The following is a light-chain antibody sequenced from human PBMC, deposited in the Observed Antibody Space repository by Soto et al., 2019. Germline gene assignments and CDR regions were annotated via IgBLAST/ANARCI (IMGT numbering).Light chain of an antibody. CDR3: CSYAGSSPYV. CDR1: SSDVGTYNL. J-gene: IGLJ1*01. CDR2: EGT. V-gene: IGLV2-23*01. Sequence: QSALTQPASVSGPPGQSVTISCTGTSSDVGTYNLVSWFQQKPGKAPKLMIYEGTKRPSGVSHRFSGSKSGNTASLTISGLRAEDEADYSCCSYAGSSPYVFGSGTKLTVL.